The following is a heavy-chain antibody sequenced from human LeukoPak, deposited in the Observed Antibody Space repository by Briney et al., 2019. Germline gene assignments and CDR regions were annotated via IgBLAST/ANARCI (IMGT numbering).Heavy chain of an antibody. CDR3: ARDARPRSSIRSPNWFDP. Sequence: PSETLSLTCAVYGGSFSGYYWSWIRQPPGKGLEWIGEINHSGSTNYNPSLKSRVTISVDTSKNQFSLRLSSVTAADTAVYFCARDARPRSSIRSPNWFDPWGQGTLVTVSS. CDR1: GGSFSGYY. J-gene: IGHJ5*02. CDR2: INHSGST. V-gene: IGHV4-34*01. D-gene: IGHD6-13*01.